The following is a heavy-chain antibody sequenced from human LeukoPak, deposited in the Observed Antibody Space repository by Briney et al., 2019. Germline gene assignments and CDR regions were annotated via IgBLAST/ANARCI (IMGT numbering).Heavy chain of an antibody. CDR1: GYTFTGYY. V-gene: IGHV1-2*02. D-gene: IGHD5-18*01. CDR3: ARYPYSYGTYYFDY. CDR2: INPNSGGT. Sequence: ASVKVSCKASGYTFTGYYMHWVRQAPGQGLEWMGWINPNSGGTNYAQKFQGRVTMTRDTSISTAYMELSRLRSDDTAVYYCARYPYSYGTYYFDYWGQGTLVTVSS. J-gene: IGHJ4*02.